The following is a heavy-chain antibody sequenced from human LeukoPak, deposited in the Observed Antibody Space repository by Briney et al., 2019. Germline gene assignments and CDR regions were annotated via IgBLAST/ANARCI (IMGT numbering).Heavy chain of an antibody. CDR2: IYYSGST. J-gene: IGHJ4*02. V-gene: IGHV4-4*02. CDR1: RGSISSNTW. CDR3: ARGSRGGSSWYYFDY. D-gene: IGHD6-13*01. Sequence: SETLSLTCAVSRGSISSNTWWSWARQPPGKGLEWIGYIYYSGSTNYNPSLKSRVTISVDTSKNQFSLKLSSVIAADTAVYYCARGSRGGSSWYYFDYWGQGTLVTVSS.